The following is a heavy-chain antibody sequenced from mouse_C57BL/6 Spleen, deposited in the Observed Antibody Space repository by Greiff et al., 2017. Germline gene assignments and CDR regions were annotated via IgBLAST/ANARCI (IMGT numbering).Heavy chain of an antibody. Sequence: QVQLQQPGAELVMPGASVKLSCKASGYTFTSYWMHWVKQRPGQGLEWIGEIDPSDSYTNYNQKFKGKSTLTVDKSSSTAYMQLRSLTSEDSAVYYCARSPYYYGSLYWYVDVWGTGTTVTVAS. D-gene: IGHD1-1*01. CDR1: GYTFTSYW. J-gene: IGHJ1*03. V-gene: IGHV1-69*01. CDR3: ARSPYYYGSLYWYVDV. CDR2: IDPSDSYT.